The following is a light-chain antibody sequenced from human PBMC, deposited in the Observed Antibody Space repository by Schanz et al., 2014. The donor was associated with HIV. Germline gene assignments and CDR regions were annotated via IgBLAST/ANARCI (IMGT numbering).Light chain of an antibody. CDR1: QSVSSNF. V-gene: IGKV3-20*01. CDR3: QYFGNSGGT. CDR2: GAS. J-gene: IGKJ4*01. Sequence: EIMMTQSPATLSVSPGERATLSCRASQSVSSNFLAWYQQKPNQAPRLLMYGASNRATGIPDRFSGSESGTDFTLTISRVEPEDYAVYFCQYFGNSGGTFGGGTKVEIK.